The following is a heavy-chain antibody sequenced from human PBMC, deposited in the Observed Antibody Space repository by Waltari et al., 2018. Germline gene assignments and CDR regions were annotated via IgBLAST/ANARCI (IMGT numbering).Heavy chain of an antibody. Sequence: QLQLQESGPGLVKPSETLSLTCTVSGGSISSSSYYWGWIRQPPGKGLEWIGSIYYSGSTYYTPSLKSRVTISVDTSKNQFSLKLSSVTAADTAVYYCASPSIRFLEWLPYYYYYGMDVWGQGTTVTVSS. CDR1: GGSISSSSYY. CDR3: ASPSIRFLEWLPYYYYYGMDV. CDR2: IYYSGST. J-gene: IGHJ6*02. D-gene: IGHD3-3*01. V-gene: IGHV4-39*01.